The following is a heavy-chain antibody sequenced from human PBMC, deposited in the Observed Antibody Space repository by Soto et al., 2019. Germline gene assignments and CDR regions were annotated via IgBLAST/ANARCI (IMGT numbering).Heavy chain of an antibody. CDR2: ARNKPNSYTT. CDR3: AREPGYDDF. Sequence: PGGSLRLSCAASGFIFSDHYMDWVRQAPGKGLEWVGRARNKPNSYTTEYAASVKGRFTISRDESKKSLYLQMTSLKTEDTAVYYCAREPGYDDFWGQGALVTVSS. D-gene: IGHD5-12*01. CDR1: GFIFSDHY. J-gene: IGHJ4*02. V-gene: IGHV3-72*01.